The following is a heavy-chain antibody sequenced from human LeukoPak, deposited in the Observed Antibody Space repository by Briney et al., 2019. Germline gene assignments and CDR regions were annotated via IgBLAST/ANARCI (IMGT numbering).Heavy chain of an antibody. CDR2: ISSSSYI. Sequence: GGSLRLSCAASGFTFSSYSMNWVRQAPGKGLEWVSSISSSSYIYYADSVKGRFTISRDNAKNSLYLQMNSLRAEDTAVYYCARDRGYSYFDYWGRGTLVTVSS. D-gene: IGHD5-18*01. CDR1: GFTFSSYS. CDR3: ARDRGYSYFDY. V-gene: IGHV3-21*01. J-gene: IGHJ4*02.